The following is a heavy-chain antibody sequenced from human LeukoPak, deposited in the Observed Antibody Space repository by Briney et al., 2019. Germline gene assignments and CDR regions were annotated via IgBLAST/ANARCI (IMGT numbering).Heavy chain of an antibody. CDR2: ISAYNGNT. D-gene: IGHD3-22*01. CDR3: ARRKYDSSGYNWFDP. CDR1: GYTFTSYG. Sequence: ASVNVSCKASGYTFTSYGISWVRQAPGQGLEWMGWISAYNGNTNYAQKLQGRVTMTTDTSTSTAYMELRSLRSDDTAVYYCARRKYDSSGYNWFDPWGQGTLVTVSS. V-gene: IGHV1-18*01. J-gene: IGHJ5*02.